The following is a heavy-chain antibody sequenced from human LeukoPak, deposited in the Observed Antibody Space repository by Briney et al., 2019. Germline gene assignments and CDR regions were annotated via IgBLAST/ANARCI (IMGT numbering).Heavy chain of an antibody. D-gene: IGHD6-13*01. CDR1: GGSISSYY. CDR3: ARDPDSSSWYGAFDI. V-gene: IGHV4-59*01. Sequence: PSETLSLTCTVSGGSISSYYWSWIRQPPGKGLEWIGYIYYSGSTNYNPSLKSRVTISVDTSKNQFSLKLSSVTAADTAVYYCARDPDSSSWYGAFDIWGQGTMVTVSS. CDR2: IYYSGST. J-gene: IGHJ3*02.